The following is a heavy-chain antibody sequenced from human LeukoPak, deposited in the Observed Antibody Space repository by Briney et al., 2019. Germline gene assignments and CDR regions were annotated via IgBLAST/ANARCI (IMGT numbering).Heavy chain of an antibody. V-gene: IGHV4-59*08. CDR3: ARLPTGTGIAAEDY. D-gene: IGHD6-13*01. CDR2: IYYSGST. CDR1: GGSISSYY. J-gene: IGHJ4*02. Sequence: SETLSLTCTVSGGSISSYYWSWIRQPPGKGLEWIGYIYYSGSTYYNPSLKSRVTISVDTSKNQFSLKLSSVTAADTAVYYCARLPTGTGIAAEDYWGQGTLVTVSS.